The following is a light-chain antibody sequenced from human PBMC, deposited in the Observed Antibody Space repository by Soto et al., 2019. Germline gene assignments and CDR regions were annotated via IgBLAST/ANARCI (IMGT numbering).Light chain of an antibody. Sequence: QSALTQPPSVSAAPGQKVTISCSGSSSNIGNNYVSWYQQLPGTAPKLLIYENNKRPSGIPDRFSGSKSGTSATLGITGLQTGDEADYYCGTWDDSLSAVFGGGTKLTVL. CDR3: GTWDDSLSAV. J-gene: IGLJ2*01. CDR1: SSNIGNNY. CDR2: ENN. V-gene: IGLV1-51*02.